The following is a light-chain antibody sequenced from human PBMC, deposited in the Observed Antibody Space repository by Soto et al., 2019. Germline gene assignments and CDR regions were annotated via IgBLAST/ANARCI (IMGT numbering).Light chain of an antibody. Sequence: AIRMSQSPASLSASPGDRVTIPCRASQGISSYLAWYQQKPGKAPKLLIYDASGLDSGVPSRFSGSGYGTEFTLTISGLQPEDFAPFYCQQYDSFPWTFGQGTKVDIK. V-gene: IGKV1-8*01. J-gene: IGKJ1*01. CDR2: DAS. CDR3: QQYDSFPWT. CDR1: QGISSY.